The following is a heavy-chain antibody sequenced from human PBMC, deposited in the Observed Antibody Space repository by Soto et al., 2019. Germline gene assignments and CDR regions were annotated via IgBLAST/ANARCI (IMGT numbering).Heavy chain of an antibody. D-gene: IGHD2-15*01. Sequence: GGSLRLSCAASGFTFISYAISWVRLAPGKGLEWVSTITGSGSGYNTFYTDSVKGRFSISRDNSENTVYLQINSLRAEDTAVYFCARDCSGGSCYPGMDVWGQGTTVTVSS. J-gene: IGHJ6*02. V-gene: IGHV3-23*01. CDR1: GFTFISYA. CDR3: ARDCSGGSCYPGMDV. CDR2: ITGSGSGYNT.